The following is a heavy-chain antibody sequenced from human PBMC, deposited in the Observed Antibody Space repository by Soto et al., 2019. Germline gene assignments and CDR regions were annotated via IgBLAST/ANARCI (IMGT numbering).Heavy chain of an antibody. CDR1: GFTLSTYG. CDR3: ARIRGYYYGLDV. V-gene: IGHV3-23*01. Sequence: GGSLRLSCAASGFTLSTYGLTWVRQAPGKGLEWVSAITGTGGNTYYVESVKGRFTVSRDNSKNMLYLQVNSLRAEDTAVYYCARIRGYYYGLDVWGQGTTATVSS. J-gene: IGHJ6*02. CDR2: ITGTGGNT.